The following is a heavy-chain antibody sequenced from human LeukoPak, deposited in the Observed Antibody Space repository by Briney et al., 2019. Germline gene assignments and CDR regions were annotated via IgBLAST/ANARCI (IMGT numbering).Heavy chain of an antibody. CDR2: MKKDGSKT. Sequence: PGGSLRLSCVVSGFTFSSYSMIWVRQAPGKGLQWVANMKKDGSKTNYGDSVKGRFTISRDNAKNSLYLQMNSLRAEDTAVYYCGRHRSGSGTYFIDHWGQGTLVSVSS. CDR3: GRHRSGSGTYFIDH. CDR1: GFTFSSYS. D-gene: IGHD3-10*01. J-gene: IGHJ4*02. V-gene: IGHV3-7*01.